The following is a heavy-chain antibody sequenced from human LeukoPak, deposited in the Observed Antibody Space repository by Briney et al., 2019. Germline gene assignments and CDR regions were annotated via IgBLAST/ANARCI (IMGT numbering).Heavy chain of an antibody. D-gene: IGHD3-9*01. CDR1: GYTLTELS. Sequence: ASVKVSCKVSGYTLTELSMHWVRQAPGKGLEWMGGFDPEDGETIYAQKFQGRVTMTEDTSTDIAYMELSSLRSEDTAVYYCATNSRYFDWRHAFDIWGQGTMVTVS. CDR2: FDPEDGET. V-gene: IGHV1-24*01. J-gene: IGHJ3*02. CDR3: ATNSRYFDWRHAFDI.